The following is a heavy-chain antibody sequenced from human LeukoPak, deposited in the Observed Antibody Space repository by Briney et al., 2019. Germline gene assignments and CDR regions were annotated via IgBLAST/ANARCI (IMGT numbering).Heavy chain of an antibody. CDR2: ISNSGST. D-gene: IGHD3-10*01. CDR1: GGSFSGYY. CDR3: ARAQAGSGGPFDY. Sequence: PSETLSLTCAVYGGSFSGYYWSWIRQLPGKGLEWIGYISNSGSTFHNPSLKSRLTISLHTSKNQFSLELISVTAADTAIYYCARAQAGSGGPFDYWGLGTLVTVSS. V-gene: IGHV4-34*09. J-gene: IGHJ4*02.